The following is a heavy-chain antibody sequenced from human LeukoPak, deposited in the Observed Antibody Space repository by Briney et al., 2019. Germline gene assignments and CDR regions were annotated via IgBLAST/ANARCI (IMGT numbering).Heavy chain of an antibody. CDR2: IIPIFGTA. D-gene: IGHD2-15*01. V-gene: IGHV1-69*01. CDR1: GGTLSSYA. J-gene: IGHJ4*02. Sequence: SVKVSCKASGGTLSSYAISWVRQAPGQGLEWMGGIIPIFGTANYAQKFQGRVTITADESTSTAYMELSSLRSEDTAVYYCARGLGYCSGGSCYFPYYFDYWGQGTLVTVSS. CDR3: ARGLGYCSGGSCYFPYYFDY.